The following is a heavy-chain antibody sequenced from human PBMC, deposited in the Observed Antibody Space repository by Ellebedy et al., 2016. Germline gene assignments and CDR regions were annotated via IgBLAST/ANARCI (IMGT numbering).Heavy chain of an antibody. J-gene: IGHJ4*02. D-gene: IGHD3-9*01. CDR3: ARGIRYYDILTGHFY. Sequence: SVKVSXXASGGTFSSYGISWVRQAPGQGLEWMGGIIPIFGTANYAQKFQGRVTITADESTSTAYMELRSLRSEGTAVYYCARGIRYYDILTGHFYWGQGTLVTVSS. V-gene: IGHV1-69*13. CDR1: GGTFSSYG. CDR2: IIPIFGTA.